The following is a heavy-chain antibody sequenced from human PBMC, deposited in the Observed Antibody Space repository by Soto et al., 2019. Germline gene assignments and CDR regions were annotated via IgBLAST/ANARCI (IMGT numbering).Heavy chain of an antibody. D-gene: IGHD6-19*01. CDR2: INAGNGNT. V-gene: IGHV1-3*01. CDR3: ARSGFWPYSSGWYYWYFDL. Sequence: QVQLVQSGAEVKKPGASVKVSCKASGYTFTSYAMHWVRQAPGQRLEWMGWINAGNGNTKYSQKFQGRVTITRDTSASTAYMELSSLRSEDTAVYYCARSGFWPYSSGWYYWYFDLWGRGTLVTVSS. CDR1: GYTFTSYA. J-gene: IGHJ2*01.